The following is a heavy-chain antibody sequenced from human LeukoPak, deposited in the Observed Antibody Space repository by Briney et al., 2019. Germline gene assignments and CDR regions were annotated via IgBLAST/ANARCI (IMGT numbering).Heavy chain of an antibody. CDR2: IRYDGSNK. Sequence: GGSLRLSCAASGFTFSSYGMHWDRQAPGKGLEWVAFIRYDGSNKYYADSVKGRFTISRDNSKNTLYLQMNSLRAEDTAVYYCAKDLSGVVVVPAAIESPLGYWGQGTLVTVSS. CDR3: AKDLSGVVVVPAAIESPLGY. V-gene: IGHV3-30*02. D-gene: IGHD2-2*01. J-gene: IGHJ4*02. CDR1: GFTFSSYG.